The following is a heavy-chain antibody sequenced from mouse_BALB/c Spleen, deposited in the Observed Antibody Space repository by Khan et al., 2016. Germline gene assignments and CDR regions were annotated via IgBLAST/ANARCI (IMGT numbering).Heavy chain of an antibody. V-gene: IGHV4-1*02. CDR3: ARLYYYGCSVY. CDR1: GFDFSSYW. D-gene: IGHD1-1*01. CDR2: INLDSSTI. Sequence: EVELVESGGGLVQPGGSLKLSCVASGFDFSSYWMSWVRQAPGKGLEWIGEINLDSSTINYTPSLQDKFINTRDNAKNTRDLQMSKVRSEDACLYYYARLYYYGCSVYWCQGTTLAISS. J-gene: IGHJ2*01.